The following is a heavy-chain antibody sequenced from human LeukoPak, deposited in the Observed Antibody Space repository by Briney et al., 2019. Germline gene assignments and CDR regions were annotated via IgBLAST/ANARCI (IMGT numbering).Heavy chain of an antibody. Sequence: GGSLRLSCAASGFTFSSYAMSWVRQPPGKGLEWVANINQDGSEIYYVDSVKGRFSVSTDNAKNSLYLQMSSLRVEDTAVYYCASSWGAAIDIWGQGTLVIVSS. V-gene: IGHV3-7*01. CDR3: ASSWGAAIDI. CDR2: INQDGSEI. CDR1: GFTFSSYA. J-gene: IGHJ4*02. D-gene: IGHD1-26*01.